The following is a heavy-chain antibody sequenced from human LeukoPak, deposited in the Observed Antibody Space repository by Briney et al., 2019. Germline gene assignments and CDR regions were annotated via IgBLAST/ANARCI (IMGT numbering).Heavy chain of an antibody. CDR2: INPSGGST. J-gene: IGHJ6*02. Sequence: VXQAPGXXXXGXXIINPSGGSTSYAQKFQGRVTMTRDTSTSTVYMELSSLRSEDTAVYYCARSHCSGGTCYGFSSYYGMDVWGQGTTVTVSS. CDR3: ARSHCSGGTCYGFSSYYGMDV. V-gene: IGHV1-46*01. D-gene: IGHD2-15*01.